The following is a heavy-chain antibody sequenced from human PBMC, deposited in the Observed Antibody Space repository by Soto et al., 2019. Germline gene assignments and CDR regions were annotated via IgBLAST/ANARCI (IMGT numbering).Heavy chain of an antibody. CDR1: GFAFDVYA. D-gene: IGHD4-17*01. Sequence: EVQLVESGGGLVQPGKSLRLSCAATGFAFDVYAMHWVRQAPGKGLEWVSGISWNSDSIGYADSVKGRFTISRDNAKKSLYLQMDSLTAADTALYYCAKDIGATVPTYASWVQGALVTVSS. CDR2: ISWNSDSI. CDR3: AKDIGATVPTYAS. V-gene: IGHV3-9*01. J-gene: IGHJ5*02.